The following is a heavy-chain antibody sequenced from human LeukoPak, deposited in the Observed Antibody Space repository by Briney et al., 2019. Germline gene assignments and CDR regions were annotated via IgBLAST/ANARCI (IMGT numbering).Heavy chain of an antibody. CDR3: ALGGATTDFDY. J-gene: IGHJ4*02. V-gene: IGHV4-61*01. Sequence: SETLSLTCTVSGGSISSSSYYWSWIRQPPGKGLEWIGYIYYSGSTNYNPSLKSRVTISVDTSKNQFSLKLSSVTAADTAVYYCALGGATTDFDYWGQGTLVTVSS. D-gene: IGHD5-12*01. CDR1: GGSISSSSYY. CDR2: IYYSGST.